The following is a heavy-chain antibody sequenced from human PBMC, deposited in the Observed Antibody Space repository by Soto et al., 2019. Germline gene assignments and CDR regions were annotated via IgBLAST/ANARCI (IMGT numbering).Heavy chain of an antibody. D-gene: IGHD2-2*01. Sequence: QVQLVQSGAEVKKPGASVKVSCKASGYTFTGYYMHWVRQAPGQGLEWMGWINPHSGGTNYAQKFQGWVTMTRDTSISTAYMELSRLRSDDTAVYYCARDRGYCSSTSCYGDDAFDIWGQGTMVTVSS. CDR2: INPHSGGT. CDR3: ARDRGYCSSTSCYGDDAFDI. V-gene: IGHV1-2*04. J-gene: IGHJ3*02. CDR1: GYTFTGYY.